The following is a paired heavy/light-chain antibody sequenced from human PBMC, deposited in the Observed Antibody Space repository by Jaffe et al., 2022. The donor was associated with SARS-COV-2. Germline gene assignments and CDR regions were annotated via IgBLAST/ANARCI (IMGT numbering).Heavy chain of an antibody. CDR1: GFTFSTYA. J-gene: IGHJ4*02. CDR3: AKRPAGAGVYFEY. D-gene: IGHD3-10*01. V-gene: IGHV3-23*01. CDR2: ISAGGDYT. Sequence: EVQLLESGGDLVQPGGSLRLSCAASGFTFSTYASSWVRQAPGKGLEWVSSISAGGDYTYYADSVKDRFIISRDNSKNTLYLQMSSLRVEDTAVYYCAKRPAGAGVYFEYWGQGTLVTVSS.
Light chain of an antibody. CDR3: QQYGGSPPS. V-gene: IGKV3-20*01. CDR2: GAS. CDR1: QNLRSSS. Sequence: EIVLTQSPGTLSLSPGERATLSCRASQNLRSSSLAWYQQKPGQAPRILMYGASSRATGIPDRFSGSGSGTDFTLTISRLEPEDFAVYYCQQYGGSPPSFGGGTKVENK. J-gene: IGKJ4*01.